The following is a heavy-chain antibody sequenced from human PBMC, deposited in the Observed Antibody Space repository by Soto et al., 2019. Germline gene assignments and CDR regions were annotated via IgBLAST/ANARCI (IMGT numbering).Heavy chain of an antibody. D-gene: IGHD5-12*01. Sequence: SETLSLTCTVSGGSISSYYWSWIRQPPGKGLEWIGYIYYSGSTNYNPSLKSRVTISVDTSKNQFSLKLSSVTAADTAVYYCARGGRWLQFYYFDYWGQGTLVTVS. V-gene: IGHV4-59*01. CDR1: GGSISSYY. CDR2: IYYSGST. CDR3: ARGGRWLQFYYFDY. J-gene: IGHJ4*02.